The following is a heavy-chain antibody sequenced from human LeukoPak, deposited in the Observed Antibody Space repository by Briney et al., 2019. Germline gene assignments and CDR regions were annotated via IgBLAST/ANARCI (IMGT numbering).Heavy chain of an antibody. Sequence: ASVKVSCKASGYTFTSYDINWVRQATGQGLEWMGWMNPNSGNTGYAQKCQGRVTMTRNTSISTAYMELSSLRSKDTAVYYCARVRAAALDYWGQGTLVTVSS. J-gene: IGHJ4*02. CDR1: GYTFTSYD. D-gene: IGHD6-13*01. V-gene: IGHV1-8*01. CDR3: ARVRAAALDY. CDR2: MNPNSGNT.